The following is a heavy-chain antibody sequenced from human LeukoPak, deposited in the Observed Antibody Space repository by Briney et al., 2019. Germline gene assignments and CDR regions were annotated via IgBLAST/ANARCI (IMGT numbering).Heavy chain of an antibody. CDR3: AKDFGGIAVAAGDY. V-gene: IGHV3-9*03. D-gene: IGHD6-19*01. J-gene: IGHJ4*02. Sequence: PGRSLRLSCAASGFTFDDYAMHWVRQAPGKGLEWVSGISWSSGSIGYADSVKGRFTISRDNAKNSLYLQMNSLRAEDMALYYCAKDFGGIAVAAGDYWGQGTLVTVSS. CDR2: ISWSSGSI. CDR1: GFTFDDYA.